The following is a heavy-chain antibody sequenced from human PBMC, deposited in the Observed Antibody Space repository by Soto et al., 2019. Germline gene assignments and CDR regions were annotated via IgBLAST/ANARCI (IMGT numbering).Heavy chain of an antibody. CDR3: AKDIWFSRYDAAFDDCFYGMEV. CDR1: GFTFSTYA. J-gene: IGHJ6*02. Sequence: GGSLRLSCAASGFTFSTYAMTWVRQAPGKGLEWVSAIGGSGDYTYYADSVKGRFTISRDNSKNTLYLQMNSLRAEDTAIYYCAKDIWFSRYDAAFDDCFYGMEVWGQETTVTVSS. CDR2: IGGSGDYT. D-gene: IGHD5-12*01. V-gene: IGHV3-23*01.